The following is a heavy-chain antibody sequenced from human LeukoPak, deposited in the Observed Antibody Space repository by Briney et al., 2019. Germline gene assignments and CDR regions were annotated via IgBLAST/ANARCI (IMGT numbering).Heavy chain of an antibody. D-gene: IGHD6-13*01. CDR2: ISSSSSYI. J-gene: IGHJ4*02. Sequence: PGGSLRLSCVASGFSFSGYAMSWVRQAPGKGLEWVSSISSSSSYIYYADSVKGRFTISRDNAKNSLYLQMNSLRAEDTAVYYCARDRIAAAGILDYWGQGTLVTVSS. CDR1: GFSFSGYA. CDR3: ARDRIAAAGILDY. V-gene: IGHV3-21*01.